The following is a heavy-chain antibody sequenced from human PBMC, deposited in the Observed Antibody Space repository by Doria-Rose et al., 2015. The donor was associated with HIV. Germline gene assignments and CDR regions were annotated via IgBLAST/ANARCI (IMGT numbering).Heavy chain of an antibody. V-gene: IGHV1-3*01. CDR1: GYTFSAYA. CDR2: LNVGNGDT. D-gene: IGHD6-13*01. J-gene: IGHJ4*02. CDR3: ARIHSLSSSSLGH. Sequence: QVQLVQSGAEVKKPGASVTVSCKTSGYTFSAYAIHWVRQAPGQRLEWMGWLNVGNGDTRYSRKLQDRATITSDTSANTGYMALSSLRSEDTAVYYCARIHSLSSSSLGHWGQGTLVTVSS.